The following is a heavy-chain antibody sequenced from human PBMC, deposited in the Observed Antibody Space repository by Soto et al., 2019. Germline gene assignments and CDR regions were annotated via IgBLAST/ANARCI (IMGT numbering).Heavy chain of an antibody. D-gene: IGHD5-18*01. Sequence: EVQLLESGGGLVQPGGSLRLSCAASGFTFSSYAMSWVRQAPGKGLEWVSAISGSGGSTYYADSVKGRFIISRDNSKNTRDLRMKRVRAEDTAVYYCASPSELWLYVYWGQGTLVAVSS. J-gene: IGHJ4*02. CDR1: GFTFSSYA. CDR2: ISGSGGST. CDR3: ASPSELWLYVY. V-gene: IGHV3-23*01.